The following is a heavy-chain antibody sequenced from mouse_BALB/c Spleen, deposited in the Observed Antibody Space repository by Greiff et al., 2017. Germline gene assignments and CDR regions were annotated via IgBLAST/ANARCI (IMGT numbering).Heavy chain of an antibody. CDR2: IWAGGST. CDR3: ARDGAYYGNGRAMDY. J-gene: IGHJ4*01. CDR1: GFSLTSYG. Sequence: QVQLKQSGPGLVAPSQSLSITCTVSGFSLTSYGVHWVRQPPGKGLEWLGVIWAGGSTNYNSALMSRLSISKDNSKSQVFLKMNSLQTDDTAMYYCARDGAYYGNGRAMDYWGQGTSVTVSS. V-gene: IGHV2-9*02. D-gene: IGHD2-10*01.